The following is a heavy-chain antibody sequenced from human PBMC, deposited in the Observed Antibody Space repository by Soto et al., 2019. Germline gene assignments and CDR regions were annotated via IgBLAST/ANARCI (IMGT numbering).Heavy chain of an antibody. CDR3: AKDRRGVMYV. J-gene: IGHJ6*01. CDR2: VSESGRST. Sequence: GGSLRLSCAGSGFTFSSYDMSWVRQAPGKGLEWVSAVSESGRSTYYADSVKGRFTISRDNSKNTLSLQMNGLRAEDTAVYYFAKDRRGVMYVWGQVTMVTVSS. D-gene: IGHD3-10*01. V-gene: IGHV3-23*01. CDR1: GFTFSSYD.